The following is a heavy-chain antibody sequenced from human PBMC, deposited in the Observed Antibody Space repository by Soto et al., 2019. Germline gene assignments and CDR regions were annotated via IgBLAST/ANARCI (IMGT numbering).Heavy chain of an antibody. J-gene: IGHJ4*02. Sequence: GASVKVSCKASGFTFTSSAVQWVRQARGQRLEWIGWIVVGSGNTNYAQKSQERVTITRDMSASTAYMELSSLRSEDTAVYYCAANFWSGYYSDYWGQGTLVTVSS. CDR1: GFTFTSSA. V-gene: IGHV1-58*01. CDR2: IVVGSGNT. D-gene: IGHD3-3*01. CDR3: AANFWSGYYSDY.